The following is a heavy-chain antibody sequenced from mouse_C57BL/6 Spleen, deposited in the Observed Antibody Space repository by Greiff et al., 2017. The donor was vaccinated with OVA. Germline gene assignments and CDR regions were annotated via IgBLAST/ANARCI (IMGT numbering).Heavy chain of an antibody. CDR3: TRSEGSSGYVPEY. CDR1: GYTFTDYE. D-gene: IGHD3-2*02. CDR2: IDPETGGT. J-gene: IGHJ2*01. Sequence: QVQLQQSGAELVRPGASVTLSCKASGYTFTDYEMHWVKQTPVHGLEWIGAIDPETGGTAYNQKFKGKAILTADKSSSTAYMELRSLTSEDSAVYYCTRSEGSSGYVPEYWGQGTTLTVSS. V-gene: IGHV1-15*01.